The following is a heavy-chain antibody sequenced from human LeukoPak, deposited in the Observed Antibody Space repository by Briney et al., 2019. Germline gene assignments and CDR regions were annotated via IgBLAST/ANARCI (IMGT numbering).Heavy chain of an antibody. Sequence: PSETLSLTCTVSGGSVSSGSYYWSWIRQPPGKGLEWIGYINYSGSTNYNPSLKSRVTISVDTSKNPFSLKLSSVTAADTAVYYCARADSGSYSYYFDYWGQGTLVTVSS. J-gene: IGHJ4*02. D-gene: IGHD1-26*01. V-gene: IGHV4-61*01. CDR2: INYSGST. CDR1: GGSVSSGSYY. CDR3: ARADSGSYSYYFDY.